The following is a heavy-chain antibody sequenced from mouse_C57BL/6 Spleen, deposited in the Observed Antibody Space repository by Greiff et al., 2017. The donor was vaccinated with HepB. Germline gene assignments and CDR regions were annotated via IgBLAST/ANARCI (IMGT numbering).Heavy chain of an antibody. CDR1: GYTFTSYW. CDR2: IDPSDSET. J-gene: IGHJ3*01. V-gene: IGHV1-52*01. Sequence: VQLQQSGAELVRPGSSVKLSCKASGYTFTSYWMHWVKQRPLQGLEWIGNIDPSDSETHYNQKFKDKATLTVDKSSSTAYMQLSSLTSEDSAVYYCAREDSSGYEGFAYWGQGTLVTVSA. CDR3: AREDSSGYEGFAY. D-gene: IGHD3-2*02.